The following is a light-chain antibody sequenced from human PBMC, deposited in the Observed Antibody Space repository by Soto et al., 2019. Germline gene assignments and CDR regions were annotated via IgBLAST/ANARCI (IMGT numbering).Light chain of an antibody. V-gene: IGKV1-39*01. CDR2: DAS. J-gene: IGKJ1*01. CDR3: QQSYSTPET. CDR1: QRISTW. Sequence: DIQMTQSPSTLSASVGDGVTITCRASQRISTWLAWYQQKPGKAPKLLISDASSLETGVPSRFSGSGSGTDFTLTISSLQPEDFATYYCQQSYSTPETFGQGTKVDIK.